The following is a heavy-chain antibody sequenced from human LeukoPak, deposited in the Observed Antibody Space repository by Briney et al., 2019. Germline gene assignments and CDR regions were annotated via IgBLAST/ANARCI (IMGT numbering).Heavy chain of an antibody. CDR2: INPNSGGT. V-gene: IGHV1-2*02. CDR3: VRVPYSSGPFDY. CDR1: GYTFTGYY. Sequence: ASVKVSCKASGYTFTGYYTHWVRQAPGQGLEWMGWINPNSGGTNYAQKFQGRVTMTRDTSISTAYMELSRLRSDDTAVYYCVRVPYSSGPFDYWGQGTLVTVSS. D-gene: IGHD6-19*01. J-gene: IGHJ4*02.